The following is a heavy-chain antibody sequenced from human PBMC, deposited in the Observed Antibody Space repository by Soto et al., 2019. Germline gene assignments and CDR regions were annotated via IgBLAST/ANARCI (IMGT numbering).Heavy chain of an antibody. CDR3: ARWGEGTRGYNGIDP. CDR2: INAGNGNT. CDR1: GYTFTSYA. D-gene: IGHD3-16*01. V-gene: IGHV1-3*01. Sequence: ASLKVSCKACGYTFTSYARHWVRQAPGQRREWMGWINAGNGNTKYSQKFKGRVTITRDTSASTAYMELSSRRSEDTAVYYCARWGEGTRGYNGIDPWGQGTLVTVSS. J-gene: IGHJ5*02.